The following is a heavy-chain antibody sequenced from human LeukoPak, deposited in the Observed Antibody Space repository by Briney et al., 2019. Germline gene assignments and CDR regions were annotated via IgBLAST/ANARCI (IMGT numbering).Heavy chain of an antibody. CDR3: ARVGGQAYCGGDCYYNWFDP. CDR2: IIPIFGIA. V-gene: IGHV1-69*04. CDR1: GGTFSSYA. J-gene: IGHJ5*02. D-gene: IGHD2-21*02. Sequence: SVKVSCKASGGTFSSYAISWVRQAPGQGLEWMGRIIPIFGIANYAQKFQGRVTITADKSTSTAYMELSSLRSEDTAVYYCARVGGQAYCGGDCYYNWFDPWGQGTLVTVPS.